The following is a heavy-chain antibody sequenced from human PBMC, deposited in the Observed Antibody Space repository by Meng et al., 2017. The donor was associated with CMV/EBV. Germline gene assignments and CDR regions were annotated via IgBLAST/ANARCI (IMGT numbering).Heavy chain of an antibody. Sequence: QLQLQESGPGLVTPSETLSLTCTGAGGSIRKSSYRWGCIRQPPGKGLEWIGSIYYSGSTYYNPSLKSRVTISVDTSKNQFALKLSSVTAADTAVYYCARDYGDLRQDYWGQGTLVTVSS. CDR1: GGSIRKSSYR. D-gene: IGHD4-17*01. J-gene: IGHJ4*02. CDR3: ARDYGDLRQDY. CDR2: IYYSGST. V-gene: IGHV4-39*07.